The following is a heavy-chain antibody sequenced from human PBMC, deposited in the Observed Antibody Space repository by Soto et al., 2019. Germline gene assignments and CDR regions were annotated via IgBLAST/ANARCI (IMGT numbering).Heavy chain of an antibody. CDR3: ARGLGLYYFDY. Sequence: QVPLVQSGAEVKKPGASVKVSCKASGYTFTSYAMHWVRQAPGQRLEWMGWINASNGNTKYSQKFQGRVTITRDTSASTAYMELSSLRSEDTAVYYCARGLGLYYFDYWGQGTLVTVSS. CDR1: GYTFTSYA. J-gene: IGHJ4*02. V-gene: IGHV1-3*01. D-gene: IGHD1-26*01. CDR2: INASNGNT.